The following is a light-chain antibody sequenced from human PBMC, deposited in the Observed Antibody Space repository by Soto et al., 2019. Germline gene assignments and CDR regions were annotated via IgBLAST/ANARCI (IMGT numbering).Light chain of an antibody. CDR1: QSVSNR. J-gene: IGKJ3*01. Sequence: EIVLTQSPATLSLSPGERATLSCRASQSVSNRLAWYQQKSGQAPRLLIYEASNRASGIPARFSGSGSGTDFTLTISSLEAEDFAVYFCHHRRSWRPIIFGPGTKVDIK. V-gene: IGKV3-11*01. CDR2: EAS. CDR3: HHRRSWRPII.